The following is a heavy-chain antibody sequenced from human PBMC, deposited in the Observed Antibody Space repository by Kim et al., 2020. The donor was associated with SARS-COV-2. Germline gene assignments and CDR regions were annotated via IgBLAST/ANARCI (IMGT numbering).Heavy chain of an antibody. CDR2: IYHSEST. CDR3: ARYGRGYDYYGMDV. Sequence: SETLSLTCTVSGYSISSGYYWGWIRQPPGKGLEWIGSIYHSESTYYNPSLKSRVTISVDTSKNQFSLKLSSVTAADTAVYYCARYGRGYDYYGMDVWGQGTTVTVSS. D-gene: IGHD2-8*01. CDR1: GYSISSGYY. J-gene: IGHJ6*02. V-gene: IGHV4-38-2*02.